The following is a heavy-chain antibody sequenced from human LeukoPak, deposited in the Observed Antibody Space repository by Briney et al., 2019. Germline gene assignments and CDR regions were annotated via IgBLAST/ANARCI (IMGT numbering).Heavy chain of an antibody. Sequence: GGSLRLSCAASGFTFSSHAMSWVRQAPGKGLEWVSAIHGTDGSTYYADSVKGRFTISRDNSKNTLSLEMNSLRAEDTAVYYCAREGIAAAGTGGDYWGQGTLVTVSS. D-gene: IGHD6-13*01. V-gene: IGHV3-23*01. CDR2: IHGTDGST. J-gene: IGHJ4*02. CDR1: GFTFSSHA. CDR3: AREGIAAAGTGGDY.